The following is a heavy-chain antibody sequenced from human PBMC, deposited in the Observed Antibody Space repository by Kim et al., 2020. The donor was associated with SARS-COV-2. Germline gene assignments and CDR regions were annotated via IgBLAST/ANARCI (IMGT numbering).Heavy chain of an antibody. J-gene: IGHJ4*02. Sequence: YAQKFQGRVTMTTDTSTSTAYMELRSLRSDDTAVYYWARDQKYGDLTYFDYWGQGTLVTVSS. V-gene: IGHV1-18*01. D-gene: IGHD4-17*01. CDR3: ARDQKYGDLTYFDY.